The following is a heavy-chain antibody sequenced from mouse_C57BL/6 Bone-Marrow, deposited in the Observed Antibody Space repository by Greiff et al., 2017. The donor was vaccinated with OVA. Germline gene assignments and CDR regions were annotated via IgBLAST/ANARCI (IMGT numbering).Heavy chain of an antibody. CDR3: AREIITRYYAMDY. J-gene: IGHJ4*01. CDR2: ISDGGSYT. V-gene: IGHV5-4*01. CDR1: GFTFSSYA. D-gene: IGHD1-2*01. Sequence: EVQLVESGGGLVKPGGSLKLSCAASGFTFSSYAMSWVRQTPEKRLEWVATISDGGSYTYYPDNVKGRFTISRDNAKNNLYLQMSHLKSEDTAMYYCAREIITRYYAMDYWGQGTSVTVSS.